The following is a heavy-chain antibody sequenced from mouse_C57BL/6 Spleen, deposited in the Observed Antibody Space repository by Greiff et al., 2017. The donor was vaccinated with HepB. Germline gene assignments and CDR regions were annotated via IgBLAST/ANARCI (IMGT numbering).Heavy chain of an antibody. Sequence: EVKLMESGPGLVKPSQSLSLTCSVTGYSITSGYYWNWIRQFPGNKLEWMGYISYDGSNNYNPSLKNRISITRDTSKNQFFLKLNSVTTEDTATYYCAREDDYGGAYWGQGTLVTVSA. CDR3: AREDDYGGAY. V-gene: IGHV3-6*01. CDR1: GYSITSGYY. D-gene: IGHD2-4*01. CDR2: ISYDGSN. J-gene: IGHJ3*01.